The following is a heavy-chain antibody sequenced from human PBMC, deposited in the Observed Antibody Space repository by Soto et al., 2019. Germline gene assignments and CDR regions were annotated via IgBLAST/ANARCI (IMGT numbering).Heavy chain of an antibody. Sequence: QVQLQQWGAGLLKPSETLSLTCAVYGGSFSSYYWSWIRQPPGKGLEWIGQINHYGSTDYNPSLTSRVTISVVTSKNPFSLRLSSVTAAHTAMYYFATHCSSTSCYYTFDPWGQGTLVTVSS. V-gene: IGHV4-34*01. CDR3: ATHCSSTSCYYTFDP. D-gene: IGHD2-2*01. CDR1: GGSFSSYY. CDR2: INHYGST. J-gene: IGHJ5*02.